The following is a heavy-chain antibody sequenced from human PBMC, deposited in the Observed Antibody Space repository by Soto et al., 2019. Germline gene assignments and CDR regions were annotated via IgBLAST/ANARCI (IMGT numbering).Heavy chain of an antibody. CDR1: GFTVSSNY. CDR3: ASNSDRGY. J-gene: IGHJ4*02. V-gene: IGHV3-66*01. Sequence: EVQLVESGGGLVQPGGSLRLSCAASGFTVSSNYMSWVRQAPGKGLEWISVIYSGGSTYYADSVKGRFTISRDNSKNTLYLQMRCMRARDTAVYSCASNSDRGYWGQGTLVTVSS. D-gene: IGHD3-10*01. CDR2: IYSGGST.